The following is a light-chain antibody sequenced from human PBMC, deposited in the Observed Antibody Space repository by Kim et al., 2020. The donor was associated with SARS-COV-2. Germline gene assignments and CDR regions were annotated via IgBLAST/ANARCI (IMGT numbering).Light chain of an antibody. CDR1: QSINNY. CDR3: QQYNNYPLT. CDR2: DAS. V-gene: IGKV1-16*02. Sequence: ASVGDRVTITCRASQSINNYLAWFQQQPGKAPKSLIYDASSLQSGVPSKFSGSGSGTDFTLTINSLQPEDFATYYCQQYNNYPLTFGGGTKVDIK. J-gene: IGKJ4*01.